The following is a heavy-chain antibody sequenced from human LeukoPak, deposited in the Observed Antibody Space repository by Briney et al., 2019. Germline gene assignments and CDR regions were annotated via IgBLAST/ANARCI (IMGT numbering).Heavy chain of an antibody. D-gene: IGHD6-13*01. V-gene: IGHV3-21*01. CDR1: GFTFSSYS. Sequence: GGSLGLSCAASGFTFSSYSMNWVRQAPGKGLEWVSSISSSSSYIYYADSVKGRFTISRDNAKNSLYLQMNSLRAEDTAVYYCARFLSGNAFDIRGQGTMVTVSS. CDR3: ARFLSGNAFDI. J-gene: IGHJ3*02. CDR2: ISSSSSYI.